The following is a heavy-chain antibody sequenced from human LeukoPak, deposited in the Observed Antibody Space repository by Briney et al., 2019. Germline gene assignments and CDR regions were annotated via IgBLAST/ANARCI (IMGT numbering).Heavy chain of an antibody. Sequence: SETLSLTCTVSGDSISSPNYYWGWIRQPPGMGLEWIGSFYSSGTTYYNPSLKSRVTISVDTSKNQFSLKLSSVTAADTAVYYCTRHSGQSWYFDLWGRGTLVTVSS. J-gene: IGHJ2*01. CDR2: FYSSGTT. V-gene: IGHV4-39*01. CDR1: GDSISSPNYY. CDR3: TRHSGQSWYFDL.